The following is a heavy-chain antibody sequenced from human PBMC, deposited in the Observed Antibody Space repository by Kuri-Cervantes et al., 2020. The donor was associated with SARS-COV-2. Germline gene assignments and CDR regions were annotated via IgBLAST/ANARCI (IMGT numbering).Heavy chain of an antibody. Sequence: GESLKISCKGSGYSFTSHWIGWVRQMPGKGLEWMGIIYPGDSDTRYSPSFQGQVTISADKSISTAYLQWSSLKASDTAMYYCARLRRDYYGSGSPYGMDVWGQGTTVTVSS. V-gene: IGHV5-51*01. CDR3: ARLRRDYYGSGSPYGMDV. CDR1: GYSFTSHW. D-gene: IGHD3-10*01. J-gene: IGHJ6*02. CDR2: IYPGDSDT.